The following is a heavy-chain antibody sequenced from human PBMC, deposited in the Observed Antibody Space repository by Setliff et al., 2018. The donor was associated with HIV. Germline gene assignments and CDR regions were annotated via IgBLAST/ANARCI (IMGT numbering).Heavy chain of an antibody. D-gene: IGHD6-13*01. CDR1: GYSFRNHG. V-gene: IGHV1-18*01. CDR2: INNYNGNT. J-gene: IGHJ4*02. CDR3: ARMKWGGSAAAGWDY. Sequence: ASVKVSCKTSGYSFRNHGITWARLAPGQGLEWMGWINNYNGNTNSAQKFRDRVSLSADTSSTTTYLELRNLTFDDTALYYCARMKWGGSAAAGWDYWGQGTQVTV.